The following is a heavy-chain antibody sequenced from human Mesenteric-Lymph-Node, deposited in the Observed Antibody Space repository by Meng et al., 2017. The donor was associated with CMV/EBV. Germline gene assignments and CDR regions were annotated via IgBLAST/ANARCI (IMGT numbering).Heavy chain of an antibody. V-gene: IGHV1-46*01. CDR3: ARGKVALLRFLEWYRTSRSWFDP. CDR2: INPSGGST. Sequence: ASVKVSCKASGYTFTGYYMHWVRQAPGQGLEWMGIINPSGGSTSYAQKFQGRVTMTRDTSTSTVYMELSSLRSEDTAVYYCARGKVALLRFLEWYRTSRSWFDPWGQGTLVTVSS. D-gene: IGHD3-3*01. J-gene: IGHJ5*02. CDR1: GYTFTGYY.